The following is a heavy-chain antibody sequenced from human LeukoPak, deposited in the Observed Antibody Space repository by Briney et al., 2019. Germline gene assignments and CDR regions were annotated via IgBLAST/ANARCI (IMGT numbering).Heavy chain of an antibody. J-gene: IGHJ4*02. CDR2: ISYDGSNK. V-gene: IGHV3-30-3*01. D-gene: IGHD2-15*01. Sequence: GGSLRLSCAASGFTFSSYAMHWVRQAPGKGLEWVAVISYDGSNKYYADSVKGRFTISRDNSKNTLYLQMNSLRAEDTAVYYCARDIVVVVAADEADYWGQGTLVTVSS. CDR1: GFTFSSYA. CDR3: ARDIVVVVAADEADY.